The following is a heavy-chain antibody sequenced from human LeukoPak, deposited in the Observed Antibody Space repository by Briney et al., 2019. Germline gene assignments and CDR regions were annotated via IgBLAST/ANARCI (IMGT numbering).Heavy chain of an antibody. CDR1: GFTFSSYA. D-gene: IGHD3-16*02. J-gene: IGHJ4*02. CDR2: ISGSGGST. Sequence: GGSLRLSCAASGFTFSSYAMSWVRQAPGKGLEWVSAISGSGGSTYYADSVKGRFTISRDNSKNTLHLQMNSLRVDDTAVYFCARTIWGSYRYSEFWGQGTLVTVSS. V-gene: IGHV3-23*01. CDR3: ARTIWGSYRYSEF.